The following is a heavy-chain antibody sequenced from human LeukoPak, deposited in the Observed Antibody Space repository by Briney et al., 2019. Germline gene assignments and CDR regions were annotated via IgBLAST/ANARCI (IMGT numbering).Heavy chain of an antibody. CDR3: AREYCTTNNCYNWGLGY. J-gene: IGHJ4*02. V-gene: IGHV3-64*01. CDR1: GFSFSTYT. D-gene: IGHD2-2*02. CDR2: IASNGGSK. Sequence: PGGSLRLSCAASGFSFSTYTMRWVRQAPGKGLEYVSGIASNGGSKHYANSVKGRFTISGDNSKNTVYLQMGSLRAEDMAVYYCAREYCTTNNCYNWGLGYWGQGTLVTVSS.